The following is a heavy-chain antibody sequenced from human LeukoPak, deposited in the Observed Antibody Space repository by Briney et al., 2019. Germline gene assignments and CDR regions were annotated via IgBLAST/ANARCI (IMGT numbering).Heavy chain of an antibody. V-gene: IGHV3-23*01. Sequence: GGSLRLSCAASGFSFISYAMSWVRQAPGKGLEWVSAIIGSGGSTYYADSVKGRFTISRDNSKNTLYLQMNSLRAEDTAVYYCAKDHGLDVLSPHPFDYWGQGTLVTVSS. D-gene: IGHD6-19*01. J-gene: IGHJ4*02. CDR2: IIGSGGST. CDR1: GFSFISYA. CDR3: AKDHGLDVLSPHPFDY.